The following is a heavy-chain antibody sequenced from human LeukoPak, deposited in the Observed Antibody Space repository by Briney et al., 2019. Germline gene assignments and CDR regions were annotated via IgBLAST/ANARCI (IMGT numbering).Heavy chain of an antibody. CDR2: INHSGST. V-gene: IGHV4-34*01. CDR1: GGSFSDYS. J-gene: IGHJ4*02. CDR3: ARVGATPGDY. Sequence: SETPSLTCAVYGGSFSDYSWTWIRQPPGKGLEWIGEINHSGSTNYNPSLKSRVTISVDTSKNQFSLKLSSVTAADPAVYYCARVGATPGDYWGQGTLVTVSS. D-gene: IGHD1-26*01.